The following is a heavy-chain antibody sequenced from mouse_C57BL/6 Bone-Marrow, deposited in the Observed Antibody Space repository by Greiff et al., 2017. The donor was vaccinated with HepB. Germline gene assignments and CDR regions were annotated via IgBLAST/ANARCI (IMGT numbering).Heavy chain of an antibody. CDR2: ISNLAYSI. Sequence: EVKVEESGGGLVQPGGSLKLSCAASGFTFSDYGMAWVRQAPRKGPEWVAFISNLAYSIYYADTVTGRFTISRENAKNTLYLVMSSLRSEDTAMYYCAYGAWFAYWGQGTLVTVSA. J-gene: IGHJ3*01. CDR3: AYGAWFAY. CDR1: GFTFSDYG. D-gene: IGHD1-1*02. V-gene: IGHV5-15*04.